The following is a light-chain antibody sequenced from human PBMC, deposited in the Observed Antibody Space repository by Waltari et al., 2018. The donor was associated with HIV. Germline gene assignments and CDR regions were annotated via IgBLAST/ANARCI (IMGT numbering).Light chain of an antibody. V-gene: IGLV1-47*01. CDR3: AAWTDSLSGVV. Sequence: QSVLPQPPSASGTPGPRVTISCSGRSSNIGSYYVYWYQQLPGTAPKLLIYSNNQRPSGVPDRFSGSKSGTSASLAISGLRSEDEADYYCAAWTDSLSGVVFGGGTKLSVL. J-gene: IGLJ2*01. CDR2: SNN. CDR1: SSNIGSYY.